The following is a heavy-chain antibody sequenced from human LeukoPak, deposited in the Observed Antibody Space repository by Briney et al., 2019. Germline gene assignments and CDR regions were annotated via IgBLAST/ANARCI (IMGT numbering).Heavy chain of an antibody. V-gene: IGHV4-59*01. CDR3: AREGRSGSQFDY. J-gene: IGHJ4*02. CDR2: IYYSGST. D-gene: IGHD3-10*01. Sequence: PSETLSLTCTVSGGSISSYYWSWIRQPPGEGLEWIGYIYYSGSTNYNPSLKSRVTISVDTSKNQFSLKLSSVTAADTAVYYCAREGRSGSQFDYWGQGTLVTVSS. CDR1: GGSISSYY.